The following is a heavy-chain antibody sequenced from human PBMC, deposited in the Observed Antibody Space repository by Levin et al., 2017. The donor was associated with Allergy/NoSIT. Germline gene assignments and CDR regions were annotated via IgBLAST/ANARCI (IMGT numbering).Heavy chain of an antibody. D-gene: IGHD3-10*01. V-gene: IGHV1-8*01. CDR1: GYTFTSYD. CDR2: MNPNSGNT. CDR3: ARNPGSTGWFDP. J-gene: IGHJ5*02. Sequence: ASVKVSCKASGYTFTSYDINWVRQATGQGLEWMGWMNPNSGNTGYAQKFQGRVTMTRDTSISTAYMELSSLRSEDTAVYYCARNPGSTGWFDPWGQGTLVTVSS.